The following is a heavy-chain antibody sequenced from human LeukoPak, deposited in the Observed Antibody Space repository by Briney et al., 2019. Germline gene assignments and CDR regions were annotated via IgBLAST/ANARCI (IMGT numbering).Heavy chain of an antibody. CDR1: GFSVSTSGVG. CDR3: AHNRPYFYYGSRSYNLGYFDY. Sequence: SGPTLVNPTQTLTLTCTFSGFSVSTSGVGVGWIRQPPGKALEWLALIYWNDDKRYSPSLQSRLTITKDTSKNQVVLTMTNMDPVDTATYYCAHNRPYFYYGSRSYNLGYFDYWGQGTLVTVSS. J-gene: IGHJ4*02. V-gene: IGHV2-5*01. D-gene: IGHD3-10*01. CDR2: IYWNDDK.